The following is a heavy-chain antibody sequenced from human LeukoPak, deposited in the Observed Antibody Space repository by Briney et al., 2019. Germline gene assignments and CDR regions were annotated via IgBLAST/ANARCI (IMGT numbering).Heavy chain of an antibody. J-gene: IGHJ1*01. CDR3: ATSLYCSSTNCYALYFQH. CDR2: INPNRGGT. V-gene: IGHV1-2*02. CDR1: GYTFTGYY. D-gene: IGHD2-2*01. Sequence: ASVKVSCKASGYTFTGYYMHWVRQAPGQGLEWMGWINPNRGGTNYAQKFQGRVTMTRDTSISTAYMELSRLRSDETAVYYCATSLYCSSTNCYALYFQHWGQGTLVTVSS.